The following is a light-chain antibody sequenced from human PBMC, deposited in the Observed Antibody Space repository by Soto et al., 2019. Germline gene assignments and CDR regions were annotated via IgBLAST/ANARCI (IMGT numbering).Light chain of an antibody. J-gene: IGKJ4*01. V-gene: IGKV1-39*01. Sequence: DIQMTQSPSSLSASVGDGVTITCRASQSVITYLNWFQQRPGKAPKLLIYAASSLQSGVPSRFSGSGSGTDFTLTISSLQPEDFATYFCQQSFSTPPLTFGGGTKVDIK. CDR2: AAS. CDR3: QQSFSTPPLT. CDR1: QSVITY.